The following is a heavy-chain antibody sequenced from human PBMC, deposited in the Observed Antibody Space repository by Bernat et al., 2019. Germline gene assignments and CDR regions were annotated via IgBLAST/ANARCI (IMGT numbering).Heavy chain of an antibody. CDR2: INHSGST. V-gene: IGHV4-34*01. CDR3: AGGKVAARPGQWGY. Sequence: QVQLQQWGAGLLKPSETLSLTCAVYGGSFSGYYLSWIRQPPGKGLEWIGEINHSGSTNYNPTLKSRVTISVDTSKNQFSLKLSSVTAADAAVYYCAGGKVAARPGQWGYWGQGTLVTVSS. J-gene: IGHJ4*02. D-gene: IGHD6-6*01. CDR1: GGSFSGYY.